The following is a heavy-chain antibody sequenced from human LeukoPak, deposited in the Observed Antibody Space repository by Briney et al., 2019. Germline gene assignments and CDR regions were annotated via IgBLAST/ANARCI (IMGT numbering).Heavy chain of an antibody. CDR3: AKDIRYFDS. D-gene: IGHD3-9*01. Sequence: GGSLRLSCVASGFTFGKYWMSWVRQAPGKGLEWVSRISGSGGSTYYADSVKGRLTISRDNSKNTLYLQMNSLRAEDTAIYYCAKDIRYFDSWGQGTLVTVSS. CDR2: ISGSGGST. V-gene: IGHV3-23*01. CDR1: GFTFGKYW. J-gene: IGHJ4*02.